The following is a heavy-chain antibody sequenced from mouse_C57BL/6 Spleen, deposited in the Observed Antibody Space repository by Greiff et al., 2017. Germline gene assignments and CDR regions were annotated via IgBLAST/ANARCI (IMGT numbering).Heavy chain of an antibody. CDR2: IYPGDGDT. J-gene: IGHJ4*01. D-gene: IGHD1-1*01. CDR1: GYAFSSSW. V-gene: IGHV1-82*01. Sequence: VQLQQSGPELVKPGASVKISCKASGYAFSSSWMNWVKQRPGKGLEWIGRIYPGDGDTNYNGKFKGKATLTADKSSSTAYMQLSSLTSEDSAVYFCARTDYGSLYAMDYWGQGTSVTVSS. CDR3: ARTDYGSLYAMDY.